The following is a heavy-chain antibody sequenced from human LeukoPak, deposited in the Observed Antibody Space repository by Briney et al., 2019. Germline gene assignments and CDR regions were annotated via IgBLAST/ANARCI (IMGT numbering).Heavy chain of an antibody. D-gene: IGHD3-3*02. V-gene: IGHV3-30*02. CDR2: IRYDGSNK. CDR3: AKDLGVISIHY. J-gene: IGHJ4*02. CDR1: GFTFSSYG. Sequence: PGGSLRLSCAASGFTFSSYGMHWVRQAPGKGLEWVAFIRYDGSNKHYADSVKGRFTISRDNSKNTLYLQMNSLRAEDTAVYYCAKDLGVISIHYWGQGTLVTVSS.